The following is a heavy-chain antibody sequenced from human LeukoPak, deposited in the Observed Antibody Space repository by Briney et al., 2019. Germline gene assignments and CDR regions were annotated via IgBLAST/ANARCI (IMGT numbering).Heavy chain of an antibody. V-gene: IGHV3-74*01. CDR3: VRGSGSYYNFDY. D-gene: IGHD3-10*01. CDR1: GFTFSSYW. Sequence: RGSLTLSCAASGFTFSSYWMHWVRQAPGKGLVWVSRINSDGSSTSYADSVKGRFTISRDNAKNTLYLQMNSLRAEDTAVYYCVRGSGSYYNFDYWGQGTLVTVSS. J-gene: IGHJ4*02. CDR2: INSDGSST.